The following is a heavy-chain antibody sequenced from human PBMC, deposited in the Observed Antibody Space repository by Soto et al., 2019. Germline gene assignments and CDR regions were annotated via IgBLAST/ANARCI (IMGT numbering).Heavy chain of an antibody. J-gene: IGHJ4*02. V-gene: IGHV3-23*01. Sequence: EVQLLESGGGLVQPGGSLRLSCAASGFTFSSYAMSWVRQAPGKGLEWVSAISGSGGSTYYADSVKGRFTISRDNSKNTLYLQMNSLGAEDTAVYYCAKDRSSSWYPYYFDYWGQGTLVTVSS. D-gene: IGHD6-13*01. CDR3: AKDRSSSWYPYYFDY. CDR2: ISGSGGST. CDR1: GFTFSSYA.